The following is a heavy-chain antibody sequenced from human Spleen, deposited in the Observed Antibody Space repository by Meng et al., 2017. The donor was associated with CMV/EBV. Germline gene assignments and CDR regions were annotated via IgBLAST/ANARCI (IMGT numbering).Heavy chain of an antibody. CDR3: AKARRCSSSSCPDLPNYGMDV. D-gene: IGHD2-2*01. Sequence: GESLKISCAASGFTFSSYAMSWVRQAPGKGLEWVSAISGSGGSTYYADSVKGRFTISRDNSKNTLYLQMNSLRAEDTAVYHCAKARRCSSSSCPDLPNYGMDVWGQGTTVTVSS. CDR1: GFTFSSYA. V-gene: IGHV3-23*01. J-gene: IGHJ6*02. CDR2: ISGSGGST.